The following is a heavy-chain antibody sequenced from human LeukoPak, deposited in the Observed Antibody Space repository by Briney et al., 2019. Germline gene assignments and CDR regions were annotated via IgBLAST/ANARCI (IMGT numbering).Heavy chain of an antibody. Sequence: GGSLRLSCAASGFTFDDYGMSWVRQAPGKGLEWVSGINWNGGSTGYADYVKGRFTISRDNAKNSLYLQMNSLRAEDTALYYCARDRPELSDLVPAPIGVYYYMDVWGKGTTVTVSS. CDR2: INWNGGST. CDR3: ARDRPELSDLVPAPIGVYYYMDV. CDR1: GFTFDDYG. D-gene: IGHD2-2*01. J-gene: IGHJ6*03. V-gene: IGHV3-20*04.